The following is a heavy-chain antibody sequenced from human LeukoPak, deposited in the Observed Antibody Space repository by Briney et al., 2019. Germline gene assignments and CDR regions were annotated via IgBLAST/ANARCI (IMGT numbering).Heavy chain of an antibody. J-gene: IGHJ4*02. Sequence: SETLSLTCTVSGGSISSGGYFWSWIRQHPGKGLEWIGYIYYSGSTNYNPSLRSRVTISVDTSKNQFSLKLSSVTAADTAVYYCARRTSSGWYAMFDYWGQGTLVTVSS. CDR1: GGSISSGGYF. V-gene: IGHV4-61*08. CDR2: IYYSGST. D-gene: IGHD6-19*01. CDR3: ARRTSSGWYAMFDY.